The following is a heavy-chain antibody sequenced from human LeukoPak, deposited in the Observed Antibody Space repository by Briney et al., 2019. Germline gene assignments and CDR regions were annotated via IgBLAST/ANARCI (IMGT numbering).Heavy chain of an antibody. CDR2: LYTSGST. Sequence: SETLSLTCTVSGGSISSYYWSWIRQPAGKGLEWIGRLYTSGSTNYNPSLKSRVTMSVDTSKNQFSLKLSSVTAADTAVYYCARLGGIGPIYSSSWSSPFDYWGQGTLVTVSS. D-gene: IGHD6-13*01. V-gene: IGHV4-4*07. CDR1: GGSISSYY. CDR3: ARLGGIGPIYSSSWSSPFDY. J-gene: IGHJ4*02.